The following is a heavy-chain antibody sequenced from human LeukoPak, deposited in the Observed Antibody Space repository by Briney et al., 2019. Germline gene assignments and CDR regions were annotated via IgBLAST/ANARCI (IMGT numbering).Heavy chain of an antibody. CDR2: ISYDGNNK. CDR3: AKDRGG. J-gene: IGHJ4*02. D-gene: IGHD3-16*01. Sequence: GGSLRLSCAASGFTFSSYGMHWVRQAPGKGLEWVAVISYDGNNKYYADPVKGRFTISRDNSKNTLYLQMNSLRAEDTAVYYCAKDRGGWGQGTLVTVSS. CDR1: GFTFSSYG. V-gene: IGHV3-30*18.